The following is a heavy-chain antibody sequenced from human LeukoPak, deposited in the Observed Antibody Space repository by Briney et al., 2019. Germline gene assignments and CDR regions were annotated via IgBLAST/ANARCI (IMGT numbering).Heavy chain of an antibody. V-gene: IGHV4-61*02. CDR3: AREVGGAYYYDSSGYYYFDY. CDR1: GGSISSGSYY. Sequence: SQTLSLTCTVSGGSISSGSYYWSWIRQPAGKGLEWIGRIYTSGSTNYNPSLKSRVTISVDTSKNQFSLKLSSVTAADTAVYYCAREVGGAYYYDSSGYYYFDYWGQGTLVTVSS. CDR2: IYTSGST. J-gene: IGHJ4*02. D-gene: IGHD3-22*01.